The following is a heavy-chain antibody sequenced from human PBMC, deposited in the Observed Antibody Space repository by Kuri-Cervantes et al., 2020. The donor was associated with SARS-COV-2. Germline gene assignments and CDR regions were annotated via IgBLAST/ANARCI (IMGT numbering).Heavy chain of an antibody. CDR3: ARGLTLEGDSYGYHY. CDR1: GYTFTGYY. V-gene: IGHV1-2*02. Sequence: GESLKISCKASGYTFTGYYMHWARQAPGQGLEWMGWINPNSGGTNYAQKFQGRVTMTRDTSISTAYMELSRLRSDDTAVYYCARGLTLEGDSYGYHYWGQGTLVTVSS. D-gene: IGHD5-18*01. J-gene: IGHJ4*02. CDR2: INPNSGGT.